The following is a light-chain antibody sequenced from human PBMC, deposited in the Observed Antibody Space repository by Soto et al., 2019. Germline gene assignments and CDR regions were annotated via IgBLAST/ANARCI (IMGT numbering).Light chain of an antibody. CDR1: QSVSSNF. Sequence: VLAQSPGTLSLSPGERATLACRASQSVSSNFLAWYRHKVGQAPRLLIYGASIRAAGAPDRFSGSGSGTDFTLTISRVEPEDFAVYYCQHFGGSPPKYTFGQGTKLEI. V-gene: IGKV3-20*01. J-gene: IGKJ2*01. CDR3: QHFGGSPPKYT. CDR2: GAS.